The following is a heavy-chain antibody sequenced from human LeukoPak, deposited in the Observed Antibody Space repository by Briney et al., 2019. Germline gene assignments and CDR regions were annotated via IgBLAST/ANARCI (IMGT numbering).Heavy chain of an antibody. V-gene: IGHV1-3*01. D-gene: IGHD6-13*01. CDR2: INVGNGNT. J-gene: IGHJ4*02. Sequence: ASVTVSCTASGYTFTNYAMYWVRQAPGQRLEWMGWINVGNGNTKYSQKFQGRVTITREISASTAYMELSSLSSEDTAVYYCAREKFIAGFDYWGQGTLVTVSS. CDR3: AREKFIAGFDY. CDR1: GYTFTNYA.